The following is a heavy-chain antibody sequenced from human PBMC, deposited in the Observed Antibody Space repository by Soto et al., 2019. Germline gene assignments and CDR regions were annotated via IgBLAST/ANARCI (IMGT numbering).Heavy chain of an antibody. D-gene: IGHD6-6*01. Sequence: PSETLSLTCAVYGGSFSGYYWSWIRQPPGKGLEWIGEINHSGSTNYNPSLESRVTISVDTSKNQFSLKLSSVTAADTAVYYCARGSGSSSSGYYFDYWGQGTLVTVSS. V-gene: IGHV4-34*01. CDR1: GGSFSGYY. CDR2: INHSGST. J-gene: IGHJ4*02. CDR3: ARGSGSSSSGYYFDY.